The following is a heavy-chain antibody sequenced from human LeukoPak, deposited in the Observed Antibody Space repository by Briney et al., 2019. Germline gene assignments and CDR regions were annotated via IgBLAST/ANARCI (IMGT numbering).Heavy chain of an antibody. CDR1: GGSFGGYY. D-gene: IGHD2-2*01. V-gene: IGHV4-34*01. J-gene: IGHJ3*02. CDR2: INHSGST. Sequence: SETLSLTCAVYGGSFGGYYWSWIRQPPGKGLEWIGEINHSGSTNYNPSLKSRVTISVDTSKNQFSLKLSSVTAADTAVYYCARLSPSSAEDAFDIWGQGTMVTVSS. CDR3: ARLSPSSAEDAFDI.